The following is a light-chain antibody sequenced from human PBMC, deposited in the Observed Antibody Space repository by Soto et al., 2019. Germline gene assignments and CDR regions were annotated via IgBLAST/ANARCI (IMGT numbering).Light chain of an antibody. CDR2: GAS. Sequence: EIMLTQSPGTLSVSPGEKATLSCRTSQSVYSNLAWYQQKPGQAPRLLIYGASTSAAGIPARFSGSGYGTGFTLTISSLQSEDSAVYYCQQYNDWPTWTFGQGTKVDIK. CDR3: QQYNDWPTWT. J-gene: IGKJ1*01. CDR1: QSVYSN. V-gene: IGKV3-15*01.